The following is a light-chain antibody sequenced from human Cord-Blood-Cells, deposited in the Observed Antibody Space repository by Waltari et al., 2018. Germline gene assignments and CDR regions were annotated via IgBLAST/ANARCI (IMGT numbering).Light chain of an antibody. CDR3: QQLNSYPLT. CDR1: QGISSY. CDR2: AAS. V-gene: IGKV1-9*01. Sequence: IQWTQSPSSLSASVGDRVTITRLASQGISSYLAWYQQKPGKPPQLLIYAASTVQSGVPARFSGSGSGTDFTLTISRLQPEDFATYYCQQLNSYPLTFGQGTRLEIK. J-gene: IGKJ5*01.